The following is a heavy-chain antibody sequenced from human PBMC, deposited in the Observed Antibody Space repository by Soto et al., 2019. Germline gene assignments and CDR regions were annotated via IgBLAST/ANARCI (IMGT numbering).Heavy chain of an antibody. J-gene: IGHJ3*02. CDR3: ARAIYPIRRHDAFDI. Sequence: QVQLVQSGAEVKKPGASVKVSCKASGYTFTSYDINWVRQATGQGLEWMGWMNPNSGNTGYAQKFQGRVTMTRNTSISTAYMELSSMRSEDSAVYYCARAIYPIRRHDAFDIWGQGTMVTVSS. CDR2: MNPNSGNT. V-gene: IGHV1-8*01. D-gene: IGHD3-3*01. CDR1: GYTFTSYD.